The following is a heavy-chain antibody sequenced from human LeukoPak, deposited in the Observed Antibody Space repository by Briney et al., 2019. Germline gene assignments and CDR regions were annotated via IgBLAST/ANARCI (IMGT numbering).Heavy chain of an antibody. V-gene: IGHV4-31*03. D-gene: IGHD5-12*01. CDR3: ARDSPVYSLERFDP. Sequence: SQTLSLTCTVSVGSISSGCYYWSWIRQHPGRGLESIGYIYYSGSTYCNPSLKSRVTISVDTSKNQFSLKLSSVTAADTAVYYCARDSPVYSLERFDPWGQGTLVTVSS. CDR1: VGSISSGCYY. CDR2: IYYSGST. J-gene: IGHJ5*02.